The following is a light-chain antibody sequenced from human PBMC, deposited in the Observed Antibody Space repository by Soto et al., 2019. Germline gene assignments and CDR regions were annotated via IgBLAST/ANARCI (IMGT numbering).Light chain of an antibody. V-gene: IGLV2-14*01. CDR1: SVDIGGYNY. CDR2: EVS. CDR3: SSYTTNSIPVV. J-gene: IGLJ2*01. Sequence: QSVLTQPASVSGSPGQSITISCTGTSVDIGGYNYVSWYQQHPGKAPKLLISEVSNRPSGVSHRFSGSKSGNTASLTISGIMTEDEADYYCSSYTTNSIPVVFGGGTKLTVL.